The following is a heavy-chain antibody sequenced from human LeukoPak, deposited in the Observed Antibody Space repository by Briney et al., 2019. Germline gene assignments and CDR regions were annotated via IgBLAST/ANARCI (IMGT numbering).Heavy chain of an antibody. J-gene: IGHJ6*04. CDR3: AELGITMIGGV. V-gene: IGHV3-21*01. D-gene: IGHD3-10*02. CDR2: ISSSSSYI. Sequence: GGSLRLSCAASGFTFSSYSMNWVRQAPGKGLEWVSPISSSSSYIYYADSVKGRFTISRDNAKNSLYLQMNSLRAEDTAVYYCAELGITMIGGVWGKGTMVTISS. CDR1: GFTFSSYS.